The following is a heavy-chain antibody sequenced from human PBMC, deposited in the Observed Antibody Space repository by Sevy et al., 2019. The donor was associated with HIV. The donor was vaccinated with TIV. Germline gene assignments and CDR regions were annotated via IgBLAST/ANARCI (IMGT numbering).Heavy chain of an antibody. CDR1: TFTFGHYA. D-gene: IGHD2-2*01. J-gene: IGHJ4*02. CDR2: ISYEGSNE. Sequence: GGSLRLSCAASTFTFGHYAMHWVRQAPGKGLQWVAGISYEGSNEYYTDSVKGRFTISRDNSKNTLNLEMNNLRVEDTALYYCAGDWGTAPAAILYYFDFWGQGIPVTVSS. V-gene: IGHV3-30*04. CDR3: AGDWGTAPAAILYYFDF.